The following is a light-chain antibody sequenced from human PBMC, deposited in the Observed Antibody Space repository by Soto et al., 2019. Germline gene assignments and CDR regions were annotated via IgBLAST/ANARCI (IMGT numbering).Light chain of an antibody. CDR3: SSYTTSNTRQIV. V-gene: IGLV2-14*02. CDR1: SSDFGSYNL. Sequence: QSALTQPASVSGSPGQSITISCTGTSSDFGSYNLVSWYQQHPGKAPKLMIYEDSKRPSGVSNRFSGSKSGNTASLTISGLQAEDEADYYCSSYTTSNTRQIVFGTGTKVTVL. CDR2: EDS. J-gene: IGLJ1*01.